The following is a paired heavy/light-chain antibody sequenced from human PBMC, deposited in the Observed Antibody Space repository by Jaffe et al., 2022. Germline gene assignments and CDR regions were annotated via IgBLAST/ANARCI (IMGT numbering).Light chain of an antibody. CDR1: QSLVHSDGNTY. J-gene: IGKJ2*01. CDR3: MQGTHWPYT. V-gene: IGKV2-30*02. Sequence: DVVMTQSPLSLPVTLGQPASISCKSSQSLVHSDGNTYLNWFQQRPGQSPRRLIYKVSNRDSGVPDRFSGSGSGTDFTLKISRVEAEDVGVYYCMQGTHWPYTFGQGTKLEIK. CDR2: KVS.
Heavy chain of an antibody. D-gene: IGHD3-22*01. Sequence: EVQLVESGGGLVQPGGSQRLSCAASGFTFSSYWMHWVRQAPGKGLVWVSRIDTDGNTTTYADSVKGRFTVSRDNAKNTLFLQMNSLRAEDTAVYYCARGGYFDNSGYYDSSGYYHTGDYWGQGTLVTVSS. CDR1: GFTFSSYW. CDR2: IDTDGNTT. V-gene: IGHV3-74*01. J-gene: IGHJ4*02. CDR3: ARGGYFDNSGYYDSSGYYHTGDY.